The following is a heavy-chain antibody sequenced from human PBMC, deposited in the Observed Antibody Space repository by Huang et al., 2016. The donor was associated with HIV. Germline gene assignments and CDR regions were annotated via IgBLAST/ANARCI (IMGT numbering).Heavy chain of an antibody. CDR1: GFTFSTYS. CDR2: ISSSSSAI. Sequence: EVQLVESGGGLVQPEGSLRLSCAASGFTFSTYSMNWVRQAPGKGLEWGSCISSSSSAINYADSVKDRVTISRDNAKNSLFLQMNSLRDEDTAVYYCARGIRYFGVVAYFDYWGQGALVTVSS. J-gene: IGHJ4*02. CDR3: ARGIRYFGVVAYFDY. D-gene: IGHD3-3*01. V-gene: IGHV3-48*02.